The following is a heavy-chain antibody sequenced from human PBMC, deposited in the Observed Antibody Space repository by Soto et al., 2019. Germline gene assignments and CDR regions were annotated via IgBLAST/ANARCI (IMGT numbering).Heavy chain of an antibody. CDR1: GGTFSSYA. Sequence: SVKVSCKASGGTFSSYAISWVRQAPGQGLEWMGGIIPIFGTANYAQKLQGRVTITADESTSTAYMELSSLRSEDTAVYYCARGVSSSSPLYYYYYGMDVWGQGTTVTVSS. D-gene: IGHD6-6*01. CDR3: ARGVSSSSPLYYYYYGMDV. J-gene: IGHJ6*02. V-gene: IGHV1-69*13. CDR2: IIPIFGTA.